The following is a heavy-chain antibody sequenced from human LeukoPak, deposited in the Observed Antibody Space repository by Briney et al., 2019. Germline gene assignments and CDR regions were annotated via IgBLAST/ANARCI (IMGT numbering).Heavy chain of an antibody. Sequence: SVKVSCKASGGTFSSYAISWVRQAPGQGLEWMGRIIPIFGTANYAQKFQGRVTITTDESTSTAYMELSSLRSEDTAVYYCAREDGDYGNPRFNYYYYYYMDVWGKGATVTVSS. CDR3: AREDGDYGNPRFNYYYYYYMDV. CDR1: GGTFSSYA. D-gene: IGHD4-17*01. V-gene: IGHV1-69*05. J-gene: IGHJ6*03. CDR2: IIPIFGTA.